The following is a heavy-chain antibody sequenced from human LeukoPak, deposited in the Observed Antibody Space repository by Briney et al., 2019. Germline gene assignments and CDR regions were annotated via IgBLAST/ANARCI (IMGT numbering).Heavy chain of an antibody. CDR3: ARRDSSGYYDWFDP. CDR1: GGSVSSGSYY. Sequence: SETLSLNCTVSGGSVSSGSYYWSWIRQPAGQGLEWIGRIHTSGTTNYNPSLKSRVTISLDTSKNQFSLKLYSVTAADTAVYYCARRDSSGYYDWFDPWGQGTLVTVSS. CDR2: IHTSGTT. V-gene: IGHV4-61*02. D-gene: IGHD3-22*01. J-gene: IGHJ5*02.